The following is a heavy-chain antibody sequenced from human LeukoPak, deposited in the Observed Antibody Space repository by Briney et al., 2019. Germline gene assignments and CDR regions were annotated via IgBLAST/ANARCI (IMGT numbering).Heavy chain of an antibody. J-gene: IGHJ4*02. V-gene: IGHV3-30*04. CDR2: VAHDEKTI. CDR1: GFTFTGHS. CDR3: ATYRQVLLPFES. D-gene: IGHD2-8*02. Sequence: PGRSLRLSCVASGFTFTGHSMHWVRQAPGKGLEWVAVVAHDEKTIFYADSLKGRFTVSRDNSKNTVYLQMNSLRDEDTAVYYCATYRQVLLPFESWGQGTLVTVSS.